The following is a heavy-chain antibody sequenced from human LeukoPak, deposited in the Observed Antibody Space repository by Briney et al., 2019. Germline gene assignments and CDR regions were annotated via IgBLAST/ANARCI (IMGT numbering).Heavy chain of an antibody. CDR2: IYSGGST. Sequence: GGALRLSCAASGFTVSSNYMSWVRQAPGKGLDGVAVIYSGGSTYYADSVKGRFTISSDNSKNTLYLQMNRLRAEDTAVYYCARESVDYYYYYYGVDVWGQGTTVTVSS. D-gene: IGHD2-15*01. CDR3: ARESVDYYYYYYGVDV. J-gene: IGHJ6*02. CDR1: GFTVSSNY. V-gene: IGHV3-66*01.